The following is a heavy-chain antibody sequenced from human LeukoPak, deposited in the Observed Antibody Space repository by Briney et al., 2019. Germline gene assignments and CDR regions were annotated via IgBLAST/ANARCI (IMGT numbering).Heavy chain of an antibody. CDR3: ARSVVAATPSDY. Sequence: ASVKVSCKASGYTFTSYGISSVRRAPGQGLEWMGWISAYNGNTNYAQKLQGRVTMTTDTSTSTAYMELRSLRSDDTAVYYCARSVVAATPSDYWGQGTLVTVSS. CDR2: ISAYNGNT. D-gene: IGHD2-15*01. V-gene: IGHV1-18*04. J-gene: IGHJ4*02. CDR1: GYTFTSYG.